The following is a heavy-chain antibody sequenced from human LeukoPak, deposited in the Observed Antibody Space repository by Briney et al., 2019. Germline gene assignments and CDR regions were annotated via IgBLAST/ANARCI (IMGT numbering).Heavy chain of an antibody. V-gene: IGHV4-31*03. CDR2: IYYSGST. Sequence: SQTLSLTCTVSGGSISSGGYYWSWIRQHPGKGLEWIGYIYYSGSTYYNLSLKSRVTISVDTSKNQFSLKLSSVTAADTAVYYCARDTSKAYAFDIWGQGTMVTVSS. J-gene: IGHJ3*02. CDR3: ARDTSKAYAFDI. CDR1: GGSISSGGYY.